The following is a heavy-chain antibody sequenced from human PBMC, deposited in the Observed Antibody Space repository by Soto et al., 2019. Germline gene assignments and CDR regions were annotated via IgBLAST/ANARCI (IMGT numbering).Heavy chain of an antibody. V-gene: IGHV1-24*01. CDR2: FDPEDGET. Sequence: GASVKVSCKVSGYTLTELSMHWVRQAPGKGLEWMGGFDPEDGETIYAQKFQGRVTMTEDTSTDTAHMELSSLRSEDTAVYYCATAPRAYIVVVPAVPLPYYYYGMDVWGQGTTVTVSS. CDR1: GYTLTELS. D-gene: IGHD2-2*01. CDR3: ATAPRAYIVVVPAVPLPYYYYGMDV. J-gene: IGHJ6*02.